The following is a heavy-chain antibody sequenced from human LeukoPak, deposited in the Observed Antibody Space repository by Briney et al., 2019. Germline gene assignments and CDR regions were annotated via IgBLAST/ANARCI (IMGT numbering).Heavy chain of an antibody. Sequence: SETLSLTCTVSGGSISSSSYYWSWIRQPPGMGLEWIGSIHNSGTTYFNPSLKSRVTISVDASKNQFSLKLSSVAAADTAIYYCARTYSSGQGAYYWGQGTLVTVSS. J-gene: IGHJ4*02. CDR3: ARTYSSGQGAYY. CDR1: GGSISSSSYY. D-gene: IGHD3-22*01. CDR2: IHNSGTT. V-gene: IGHV4-39*07.